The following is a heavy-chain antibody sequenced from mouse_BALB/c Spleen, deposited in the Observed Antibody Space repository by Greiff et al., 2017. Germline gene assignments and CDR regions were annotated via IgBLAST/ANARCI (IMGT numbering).Heavy chain of an antibody. V-gene: IGHV5-6-5*01. D-gene: IGHD2-4*01. CDR1: GFTFSSYA. CDR3: ARGITTDY. CDR2: ISSGGST. J-gene: IGHJ2*01. Sequence: EVQLVESGGGLVKPGGSLKLSCAASGFTFSSYAMSWVRQTPEKRLEWVASISSGGSTYYPDSVKGRFTISRDNARNILYLQMSSLRSEDTAMYYCARGITTDYWGQGTTLTVSS.